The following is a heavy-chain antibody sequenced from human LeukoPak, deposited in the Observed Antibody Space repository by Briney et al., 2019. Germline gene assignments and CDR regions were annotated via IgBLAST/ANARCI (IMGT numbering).Heavy chain of an antibody. CDR3: ARRSGSGRKYYFDY. D-gene: IGHD6-19*01. CDR1: GGSISSSSYN. J-gene: IGHJ4*02. V-gene: IGHV4-39*01. Sequence: SETLSLTCTVSGGSISSSSYNWGWIRQPPGKGLEWIGSIYYSGSTYYNPSLKSRVTISLDTSKNQFSLKLTSATAADTAVYYCARRSGSGRKYYFDYWGQGTLVTVSS. CDR2: IYYSGST.